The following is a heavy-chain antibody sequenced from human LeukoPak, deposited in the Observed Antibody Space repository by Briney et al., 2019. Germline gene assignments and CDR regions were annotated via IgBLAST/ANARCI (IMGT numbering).Heavy chain of an antibody. D-gene: IGHD1-26*01. CDR1: GFSFRNY. Sequence: GSLRLSCAASGFSFRNYAMSWVRQAPGKGLEWIGEIDHSGSTNYNPSLKSRVTISVDKPESQFSLKLSSVTAADTAVYYCVRVGTYFLLSWGQGTLVTVSS. V-gene: IGHV4-4*02. CDR2: IDHSGST. CDR3: VRVGTYFLLS. J-gene: IGHJ5*02.